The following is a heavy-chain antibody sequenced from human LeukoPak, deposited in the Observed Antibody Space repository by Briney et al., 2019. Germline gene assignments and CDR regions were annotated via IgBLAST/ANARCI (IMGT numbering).Heavy chain of an antibody. Sequence: GGSLRLSCAASGFTFSGYPIHWVRQAPGKGLEWVAVISYDGSNKYYADSVKGRFTISRDNSKNTLYLQMNSLTVEDTATYYCAGEPRQLAYWGQGTLVTVSS. CDR2: ISYDGSNK. CDR3: AGEPRQLAY. CDR1: GFTFSGYP. V-gene: IGHV3-30-3*01. J-gene: IGHJ4*02. D-gene: IGHD6-6*01.